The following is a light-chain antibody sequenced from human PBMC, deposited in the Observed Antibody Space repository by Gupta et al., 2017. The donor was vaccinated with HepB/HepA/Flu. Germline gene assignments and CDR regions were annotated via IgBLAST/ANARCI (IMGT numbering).Light chain of an antibody. J-gene: IGLJ1*01. Sequence: QSVLTQPPLLSGAPGQRVPITCTVITSNIGAGYDVPWYQQLPGAAPKLLISGNNNRPAGVPDRVSASRSGTTASLAITELRDEDEADYYCQSFDGSLSAYVFGTGTQVTVL. CDR2: GNN. CDR1: TSNIGAGYD. CDR3: QSFDGSLSAYV. V-gene: IGLV1-40*01.